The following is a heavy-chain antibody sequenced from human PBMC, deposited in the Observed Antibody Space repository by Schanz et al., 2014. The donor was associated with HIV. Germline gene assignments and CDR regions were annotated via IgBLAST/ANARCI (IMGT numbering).Heavy chain of an antibody. CDR1: GFTFSTYG. V-gene: IGHV3-30*03. CDR2: ISYDGSNK. CDR3: ARDDCSGGSCYSNYYYGMDV. J-gene: IGHJ6*02. Sequence: QVQLVESGGGLVQPGGSLRLSCAASGFTFSTYGMHWVRQAPGKGLEWVAFISYDGSNKYYADSVKGRFTISRDNSKNTLYLQMNSLRAEDTAMYYCARDDCSGGSCYSNYYYGMDVWGQGTTVTVSS. D-gene: IGHD2-15*01.